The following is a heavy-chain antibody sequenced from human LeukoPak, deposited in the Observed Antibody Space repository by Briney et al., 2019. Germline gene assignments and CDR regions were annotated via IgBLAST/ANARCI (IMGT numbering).Heavy chain of an antibody. CDR3: ASLYTTLTRSIWGRLDP. J-gene: IGHJ5*02. CDR1: GYSFPSYW. V-gene: IGHV5-51*01. Sequence: GESLKISCKGSGYSFPSYWIVWVRQMPGKGLEWLGIIYPGDSTTRYSPSFQGQVTISADKSINTAYLQWSSLKASDTATYYCASLYTTLTRSIWGRLDPWGQGTLVTVYS. CDR2: IYPGDSTT. D-gene: IGHD3-16*01.